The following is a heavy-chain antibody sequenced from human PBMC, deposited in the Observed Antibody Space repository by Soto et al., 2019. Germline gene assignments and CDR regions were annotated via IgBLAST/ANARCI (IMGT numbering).Heavy chain of an antibody. CDR3: AKEGNYGPWVHDH. D-gene: IGHD4-17*01. Sequence: EVQLLESGGGFVQPGGSLRLACAASGFTFANYAMTWVRQTPGKGLEWVATISGIGDGSASTFYADSVTGRFTVSRDNSKSTVYLQMNSLRGKDTARYYCAKEGNYGPWVHDHWGHGILFSVSA. CDR1: GFTFANYA. V-gene: IGHV3-23*01. J-gene: IGHJ4*01. CDR2: ISGIGDGSAST.